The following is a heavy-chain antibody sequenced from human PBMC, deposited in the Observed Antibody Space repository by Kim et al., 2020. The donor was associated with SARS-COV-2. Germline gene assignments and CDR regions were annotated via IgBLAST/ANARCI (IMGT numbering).Heavy chain of an antibody. J-gene: IGHJ4*02. CDR3: AKESAAVGTPLFYY. Sequence: GGSLRLSCAVSGFTFSGFAMSWVRQAPGKGLEWVSGITESDTDTYYADSVKGRFTISRDNSKNTLFLQMDSLRAEDSAVYYCAKESAAVGTPLFYYWGQGTLVTVPS. V-gene: IGHV3-23*01. CDR2: ITESDTDT. D-gene: IGHD6-13*01. CDR1: GFTFSGFA.